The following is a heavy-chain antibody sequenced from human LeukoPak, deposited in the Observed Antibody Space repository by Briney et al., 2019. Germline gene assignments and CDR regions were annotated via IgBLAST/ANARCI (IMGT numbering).Heavy chain of an antibody. Sequence: GGSLRLSCPASGFTFSSYWMSWVRQAPGKGLEWVANIKQDGSEKYYADSVKGRFTISRDNSKNTLYLQMNSLRAEDTAVYYCKVEMATIMTPRVDYWGQGTLVTVSS. V-gene: IGHV3-7*01. J-gene: IGHJ4*02. D-gene: IGHD5-24*01. CDR2: IKQDGSEK. CDR3: KVEMATIMTPRVDY. CDR1: GFTFSSYW.